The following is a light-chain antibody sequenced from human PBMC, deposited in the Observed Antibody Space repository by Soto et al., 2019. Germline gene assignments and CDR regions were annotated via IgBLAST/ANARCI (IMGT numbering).Light chain of an antibody. J-gene: IGLJ3*02. CDR1: SSDVGGSNY. CDR2: GVS. Sequence: QSALTQPASVSGSPGQSITISCTGTSSDVGGSNYVSWYQHHPGKAPKLMIYGVSNRPSGVSNRFSASKSGNTASLTISGLQAEDEAYYYCSSYESSLTPLFGGGTKLTVL. V-gene: IGLV2-14*01. CDR3: SSYESSLTPL.